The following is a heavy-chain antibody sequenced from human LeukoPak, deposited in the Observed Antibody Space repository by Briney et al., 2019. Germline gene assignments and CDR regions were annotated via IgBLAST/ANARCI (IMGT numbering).Heavy chain of an antibody. J-gene: IGHJ4*02. CDR2: INHSGST. CDR1: GGSFSGYY. Sequence: SETLSFTCAVYGGSFSGYYWSWIRQPPGKGLEWIGEINHSGSTNYNPSLKSRVTISVDTSKNQFSLKLSSVTAADTAVYYCARARNYDFWSGYLYYFDYWGQGTLVTVSS. CDR3: ARARNYDFWSGYLYYFDY. V-gene: IGHV4-34*01. D-gene: IGHD3-3*01.